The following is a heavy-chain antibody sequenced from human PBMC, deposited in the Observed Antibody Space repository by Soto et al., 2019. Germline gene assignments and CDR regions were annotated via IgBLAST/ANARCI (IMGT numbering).Heavy chain of an antibody. CDR3: ARVQTYSSSWYHFDY. V-gene: IGHV1-2*04. CDR2: INPNSGGT. Sequence: GASVKVSFKASGYTFTGYYMHWVRQAPGQGLEWMGWINPNSGGTNYAQKFQGWVTMTRDTSISTAYMELSRLRSDDTAVYYCARVQTYSSSWYHFDYWGQGTLVTSPQ. J-gene: IGHJ4*02. CDR1: GYTFTGYY. D-gene: IGHD3-22*01.